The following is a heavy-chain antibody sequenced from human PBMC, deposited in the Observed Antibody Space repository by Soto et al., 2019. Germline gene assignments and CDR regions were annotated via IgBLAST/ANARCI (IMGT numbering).Heavy chain of an antibody. CDR3: AASCVGCGGFNYYGMDV. Sequence: QVQLQESGPGLVKPSQTLSLTCTVSGGSISSGGYYWSWIRQHPGKGLEWIGYIYYSGSTYYNPSRKSQVTISVDTSKNQFSLKLSSVTAADTAVYYCAASCVGCGGFNYYGMDVWGQGTRSPSP. CDR1: GGSISSGGYY. CDR2: IYYSGST. D-gene: IGHD2-21*01. J-gene: IGHJ6*02. V-gene: IGHV4-31*01.